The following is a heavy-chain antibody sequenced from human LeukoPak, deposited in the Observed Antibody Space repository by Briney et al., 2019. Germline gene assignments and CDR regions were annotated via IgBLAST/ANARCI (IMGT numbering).Heavy chain of an antibody. CDR1: GYTFTSYG. Sequence: ASVKVSCQASGYTFTSYGISWVRQAPGQGLEWMGWISAYNGNTNYAQKLQGRVTMTTDTSTSTAYMELRSLRSDDTAVYYCARGRLPYCSGGSCSLGYWGQGTLVTVSS. J-gene: IGHJ4*02. CDR2: ISAYNGNT. D-gene: IGHD2-15*01. V-gene: IGHV1-18*01. CDR3: ARGRLPYCSGGSCSLGY.